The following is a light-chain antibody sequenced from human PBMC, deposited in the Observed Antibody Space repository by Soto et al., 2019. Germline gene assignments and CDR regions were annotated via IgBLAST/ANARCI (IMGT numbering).Light chain of an antibody. CDR2: GNN. CDR1: SSNIGAGYD. V-gene: IGLV1-40*01. CDR3: QSYDSSLSGWV. Sequence: QSVLTQPPSVSGAPGQRVTISCTGSSSNIGAGYDVDWYQQLPGTAPKLLIYGNNNRPSGVPDRFSGSKSGTSASLAITSLQAEDEADYYCQSYDSSLSGWVFGGGTKVTVL. J-gene: IGLJ3*02.